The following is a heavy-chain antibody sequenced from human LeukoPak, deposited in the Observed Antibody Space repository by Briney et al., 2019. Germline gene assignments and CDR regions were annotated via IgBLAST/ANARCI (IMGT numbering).Heavy chain of an antibody. CDR2: IYYSGST. J-gene: IGHJ6*03. CDR3: ARGYCSSTSCYRTDYYMDV. Sequence: SETLSLTCAVYGGSFSGYYWSWIRQPPGKGLEWIGYIYYSGSTNYNPSLKSRVTISVDTSKNQFSLKLSSVTAADTAVYYCARGYCSSTSCYRTDYYMDVWGKGTTVTVSS. D-gene: IGHD2-2*02. CDR1: GGSFSGYY. V-gene: IGHV4-59*01.